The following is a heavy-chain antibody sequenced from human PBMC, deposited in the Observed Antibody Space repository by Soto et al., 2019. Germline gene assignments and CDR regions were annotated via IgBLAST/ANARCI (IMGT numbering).Heavy chain of an antibody. V-gene: IGHV4-31*11. Sequence: LSRTCAVSGGSISSHNYYWTWIRQHPGKGLEWIGYIHYSGDTYYNPSLRSRLTMSVDTSKNQFYLKLTSVTAADTALYYCARAAVAYCGSDCYSPFDFWGQGIQVTVS. CDR1: GGSISSHNYY. J-gene: IGHJ4*02. D-gene: IGHD2-21*02. CDR2: IHYSGDT. CDR3: ARAAVAYCGSDCYSPFDF.